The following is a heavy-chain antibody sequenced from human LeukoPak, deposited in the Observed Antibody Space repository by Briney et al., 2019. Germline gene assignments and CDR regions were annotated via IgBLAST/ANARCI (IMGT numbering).Heavy chain of an antibody. CDR2: IYSGGST. J-gene: IGHJ4*02. CDR3: ARQPDYYDSSGDN. Sequence: GGSLRLSCAASGFTVSSNYMSWVRQAPGKGLEWVSVIYSGGSTYYADSVKGRFTISRDNSKNTLYLQMNSLRAEDTAVYYCARQPDYYDSSGDNWGQGTLVTVSS. V-gene: IGHV3-66*04. CDR1: GFTVSSNY. D-gene: IGHD3-22*01.